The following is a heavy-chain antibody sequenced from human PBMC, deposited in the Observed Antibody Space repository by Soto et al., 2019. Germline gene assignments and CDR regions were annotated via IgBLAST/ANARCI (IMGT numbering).Heavy chain of an antibody. CDR1: GFTFSSYW. D-gene: IGHD3-10*01. Sequence: GVSLRLSCAASGFTFSSYWMSWVRQAPGKGLEWVANIKQDGSEKYYVDSVKGRFTISRDNAKNSLYLQMNSLRAKDTAVYYCARSWYGSGSYYLDAFDIWGQGTMVTVSS. V-gene: IGHV3-7*01. J-gene: IGHJ3*02. CDR3: ARSWYGSGSYYLDAFDI. CDR2: IKQDGSEK.